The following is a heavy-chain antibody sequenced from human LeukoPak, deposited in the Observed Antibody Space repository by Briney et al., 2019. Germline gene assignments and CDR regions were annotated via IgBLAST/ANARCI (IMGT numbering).Heavy chain of an antibody. CDR1: GGSISSYY. CDR2: IYTSGST. CDR3: ARGTTIFGVVIPIRYFDY. V-gene: IGHV4-4*07. Sequence: PSETLSLTCTVSGGSISSYYWSWIRQPAGKGLEWIGRIYTSGSTNYNPSLKSRVTISVDTSKNQFSLRLSSVTAADTAVYYCARGTTIFGVVIPIRYFDYWGQGTLVTVSS. D-gene: IGHD3-3*01. J-gene: IGHJ4*02.